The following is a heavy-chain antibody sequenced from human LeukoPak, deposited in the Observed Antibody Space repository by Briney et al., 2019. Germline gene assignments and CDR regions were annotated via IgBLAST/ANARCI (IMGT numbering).Heavy chain of an antibody. CDR2: IYYSGNT. Sequence: PSETLSLTCTVPGGSISSYYWSWIRQPPGKGLEWIGYIYYSGNTNYNPSLKSRVTISIDTSKNQFSLKLSSVTAADTAVYYCARDTVVTEDDAFDIWGQGSMVTVSS. CDR1: GGSISSYY. J-gene: IGHJ3*02. D-gene: IGHD4-23*01. V-gene: IGHV4-59*12. CDR3: ARDTVVTEDDAFDI.